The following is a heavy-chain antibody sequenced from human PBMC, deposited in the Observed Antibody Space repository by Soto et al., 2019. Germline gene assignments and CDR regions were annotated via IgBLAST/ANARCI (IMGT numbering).Heavy chain of an antibody. CDR1: GFTFSSYG. V-gene: IGHV3-30*18. Sequence: SLRLSCAASGFTFSSYGMHWVRQAPGKGLEWVAVISYDGSNKYYADSVKGRFTISRDNSKNTLYLQMNSLRAEDTAVYYCAKEGCTNGVCYPFTLNFDYWGQGTLVTVSS. CDR2: ISYDGSNK. J-gene: IGHJ4*02. CDR3: AKEGCTNGVCYPFTLNFDY. D-gene: IGHD2-8*01.